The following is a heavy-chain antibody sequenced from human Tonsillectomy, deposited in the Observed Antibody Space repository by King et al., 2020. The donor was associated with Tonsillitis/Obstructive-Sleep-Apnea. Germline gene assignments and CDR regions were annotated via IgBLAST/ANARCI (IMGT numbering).Heavy chain of an antibody. J-gene: IGHJ5*02. CDR1: GGSVSSGSYY. V-gene: IGHV4-61*01. Sequence: VPLQESGPGLVKPSETLSLTCTVSGGSVSSGSYYWSWIRQPPGKGLEWIGYIYYSGSTNYNPSLKSRVTISVDTSKNQFSLKLSSVTAADTAVYYCARSSYQSFYSERNWFDPWGQGTLVTVSS. CDR3: ARSSYQSFYSERNWFDP. CDR2: IYYSGST. D-gene: IGHD2-2*02.